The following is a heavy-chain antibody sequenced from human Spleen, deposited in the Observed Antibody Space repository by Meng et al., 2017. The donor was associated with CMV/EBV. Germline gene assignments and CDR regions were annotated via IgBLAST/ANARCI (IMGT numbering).Heavy chain of an antibody. J-gene: IGHJ4*02. CDR3: ARDSSSSFDY. CDR1: GGSISSYY. V-gene: IGHV4-4*07. Sequence: QLQLQEPVPGLLKPSATLSLTCTVSGGSISSYYWSWIRQPAGKGLEWTGRIYTSGSTNYNPSLKSRVTMSVDTSKNQFSLKLSSVTAADTAVYYCARDSSSSFDYWGQGTLVTVSS. CDR2: IYTSGST. D-gene: IGHD6-6*01.